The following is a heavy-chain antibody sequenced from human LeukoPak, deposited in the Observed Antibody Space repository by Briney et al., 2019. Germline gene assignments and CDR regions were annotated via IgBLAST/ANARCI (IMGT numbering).Heavy chain of an antibody. CDR1: GFTFSSHV. J-gene: IGHJ4*02. CDR2: ISYDGRNI. Sequence: GGSLRLSCAASGFTFSSHVMHWVRQAPGKGLEWVAVISYDGRNIHYPDSVKGRFTISRDISTDTLWLQMDSLRTEDTAVYYCARAPSQHYDFWSGYYFDYWGQGTLVTVSS. V-gene: IGHV3-30*03. CDR3: ARAPSQHYDFWSGYYFDY. D-gene: IGHD3-3*01.